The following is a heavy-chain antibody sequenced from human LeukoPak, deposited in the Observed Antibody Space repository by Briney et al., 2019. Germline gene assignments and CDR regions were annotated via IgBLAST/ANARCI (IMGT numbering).Heavy chain of an antibody. D-gene: IGHD6-19*01. CDR2: ISGSGGST. V-gene: IGHV3-23*01. J-gene: IGHJ6*02. Sequence: HSGGSLRLSCVAPGFPFSSYWMTWVRQAPGKGLEWVSAISGSGGSTYYADSVKGRFTISRDNSKNTLYLQMNSLRAEDTAVYYCAKGQWPRNYYGMDVWGQGTTVTVSS. CDR1: GFPFSSYW. CDR3: AKGQWPRNYYGMDV.